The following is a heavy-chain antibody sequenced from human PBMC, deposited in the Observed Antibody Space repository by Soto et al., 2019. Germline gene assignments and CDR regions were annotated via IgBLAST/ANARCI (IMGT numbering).Heavy chain of an antibody. J-gene: IGHJ3*02. CDR2: IKQDGSEK. V-gene: IGHV3-7*01. Sequence: GGSLRLSCAASGFTFSSYWMSWVRQAPGKGLEWVANIKQDGSEKYYVDSVKGRFTISRDNAKNSLYLQMNSLRAEDTAVYYCARAWLAARDAFDIWGQGTMVTVSS. CDR3: ARAWLAARDAFDI. D-gene: IGHD6-6*01. CDR1: GFTFSSYW.